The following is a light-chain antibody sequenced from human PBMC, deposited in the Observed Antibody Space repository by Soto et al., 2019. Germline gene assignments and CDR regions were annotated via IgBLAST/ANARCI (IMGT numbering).Light chain of an antibody. Sequence: WYQQKPGKAPKLLISGASRLHSGVPSRFSGSGSGAAFTLTITSLGPEDSATYYCLQTYTPPRTFGQGTKVAIK. CDR2: GAS. CDR3: LQTYTPPRT. J-gene: IGKJ1*01. V-gene: IGKV1-39*01.